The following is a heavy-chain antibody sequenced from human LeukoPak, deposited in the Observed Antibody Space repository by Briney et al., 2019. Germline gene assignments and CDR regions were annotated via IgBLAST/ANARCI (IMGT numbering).Heavy chain of an antibody. V-gene: IGHV3-21*01. CDR1: GFTFSSYS. D-gene: IGHD1-26*01. CDR2: ISGSSSYI. J-gene: IGHJ4*02. CDR3: ARDRVGGTTASTFEY. Sequence: GGSLRLSCAASGFTFSSYSMNWVRQAPGKGLEWVSSISGSSSYIFYADSVKGRFTISRDNAKNSLYLQMNSLRAEDTAVYFCARDRVGGTTASTFEYWGQGTLVTVSS.